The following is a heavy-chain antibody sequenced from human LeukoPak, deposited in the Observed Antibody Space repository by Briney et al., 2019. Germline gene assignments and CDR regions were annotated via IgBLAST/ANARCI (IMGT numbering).Heavy chain of an antibody. Sequence: APVTVPCKGSGFTFTDHYMHWVRQAPGKGVEWVGWINGNSGTTFYAQKFQDRITVTRDTSISTMYMELNRLTSDDTAVYYCARDFDWGPDYWGQGTLVAVSS. CDR2: INGNSGTT. CDR3: ARDFDWGPDY. D-gene: IGHD3-9*01. J-gene: IGHJ4*02. CDR1: GFTFTDHY. V-gene: IGHV1-2*02.